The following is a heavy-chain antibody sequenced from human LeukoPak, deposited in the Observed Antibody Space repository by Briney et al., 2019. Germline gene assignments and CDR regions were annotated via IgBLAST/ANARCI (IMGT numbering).Heavy chain of an antibody. J-gene: IGHJ4*02. CDR1: GFTFSNYG. CDR2: ISGSGANT. V-gene: IGHV3-23*01. CDR3: AKAKSYYSNYDY. Sequence: GGSLRLSCAASGFTFSNYGMSWVRQAPGKGLEWVSVISGSGANTYYADSVKGRFTVSRDNSKNTLYLQMNSLRAEDTAVYYCAKAKSYYSNYDYWGQGTLVTVSS. D-gene: IGHD4-11*01.